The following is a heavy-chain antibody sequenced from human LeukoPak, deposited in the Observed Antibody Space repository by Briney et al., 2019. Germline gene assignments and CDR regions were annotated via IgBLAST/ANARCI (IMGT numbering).Heavy chain of an antibody. V-gene: IGHV4-4*03. J-gene: IGHJ6*04. CDR2: IYHSGSI. CDR3: ARSGYSSGPYYYYYGMDV. CDR1: GGSLTSSNW. Sequence: PPGTLSLTCAVSGGSLTSSNWWSWVRQPPGKGVEWIGEIYHSGSINYNPSLKSRVTISVDKSKNQFSLKLSSVTEADTAVYYCARSGYSSGPYYYYYGMDVWGKGTTVTVSS. D-gene: IGHD6-19*01.